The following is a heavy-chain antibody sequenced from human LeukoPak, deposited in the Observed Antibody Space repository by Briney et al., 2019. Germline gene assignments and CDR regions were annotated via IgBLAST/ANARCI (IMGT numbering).Heavy chain of an antibody. Sequence: GGSLRLSCAASGFTFSSYGMHWVRLAPGKGLEWVAVISYDGSNKYYADSVKGRFTISRDNSKNTLYLQMNSLRAEDTAVYYCAKDPRRGVRGGPDYWGQGTLVIVSS. J-gene: IGHJ4*02. CDR3: AKDPRRGVRGGPDY. V-gene: IGHV3-30*18. CDR2: ISYDGSNK. CDR1: GFTFSSYG. D-gene: IGHD3-10*01.